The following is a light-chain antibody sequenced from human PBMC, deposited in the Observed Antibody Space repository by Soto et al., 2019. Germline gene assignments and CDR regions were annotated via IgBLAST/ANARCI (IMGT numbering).Light chain of an antibody. J-gene: IGKJ1*01. Sequence: IQLTQSPSSLSASVGDRVSITCRASQAIRTALGWYQQKPGKVPKRLIYAASSLQSGVPSRFSGSGSGTEFTLTISRLQAEDFATYSCLQHNSYPWTFGQGTKVEIK. CDR2: AAS. V-gene: IGKV1-17*01. CDR1: QAIRTA. CDR3: LQHNSYPWT.